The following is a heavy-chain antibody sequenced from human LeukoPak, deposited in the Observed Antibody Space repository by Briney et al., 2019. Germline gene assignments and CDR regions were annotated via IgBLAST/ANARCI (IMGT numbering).Heavy chain of an antibody. D-gene: IGHD3-10*01. CDR3: ARVGYGSGRPYDY. CDR2: IYHSGST. J-gene: IGHJ4*02. V-gene: IGHV4-4*02. CDR1: GGSISNSNW. Sequence: PSETLSLTCDVSGGSISNSNWWSWVRQPPGKGLEWIGEIYHSGSTNYNPSLKSRVTISVDTSKNQFSLKLSSVTAADTAVYYCARVGYGSGRPYDYWGQGTLVTVSS.